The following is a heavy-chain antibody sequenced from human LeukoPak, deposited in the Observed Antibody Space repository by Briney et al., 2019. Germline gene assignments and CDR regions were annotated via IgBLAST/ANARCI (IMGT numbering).Heavy chain of an antibody. CDR3: ARRRYSYGYYY. J-gene: IGHJ4*02. Sequence: SETLSLTCTVSGGSISSYYWSWIRQPPGKGLEWIGYIYYSGSTNYNPSLKSRVTISVDTSKNQFSLKLSSVTAADTAVYYCARRRYSYGYYYWGQGTLVTVSS. CDR1: GGSISSYY. V-gene: IGHV4-59*12. CDR2: IYYSGST. D-gene: IGHD5-18*01.